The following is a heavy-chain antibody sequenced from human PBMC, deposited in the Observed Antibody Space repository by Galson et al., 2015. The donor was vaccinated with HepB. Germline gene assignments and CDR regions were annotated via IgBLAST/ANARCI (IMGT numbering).Heavy chain of an antibody. J-gene: IGHJ6*03. Sequence: SLRLSCAASGFTFSGSAMHWVRQASGKGLEWVGRIRSKANSYATAYAASVKGRFTISRDDSKNTAYLQMNSLKTEDTAVYYCTRHLSTQNCTNGVCFDYYYYMDVWGKGTTVTVSS. CDR1: GFTFSGSA. CDR3: TRHLSTQNCTNGVCFDYYYYMDV. D-gene: IGHD2-8*01. CDR2: IRSKANSYAT. V-gene: IGHV3-73*01.